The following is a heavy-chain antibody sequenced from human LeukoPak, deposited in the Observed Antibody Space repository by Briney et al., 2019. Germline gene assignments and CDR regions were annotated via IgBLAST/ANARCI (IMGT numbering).Heavy chain of an antibody. D-gene: IGHD3-10*01. CDR2: IFYRGST. CDR1: GGSISSSNYF. Sequence: SETLSLTCTVSGGSISSSNYFWGWIRQPPGKGLEWIGTIFYRGSTYYNPSLESRVTMSVDTTKNQFSLKLSSVTAADTAVYYCARRPYYYGSGSYYRYWGQGTLVTVSS. J-gene: IGHJ4*02. CDR3: ARRPYYYGSGSYYRY. V-gene: IGHV4-39*01.